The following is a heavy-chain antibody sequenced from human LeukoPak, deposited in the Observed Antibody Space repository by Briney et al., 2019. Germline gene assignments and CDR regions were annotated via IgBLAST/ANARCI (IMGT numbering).Heavy chain of an antibody. CDR1: GGSISSGSYY. Sequence: PSETLSLTCTVSGGSISSGSYYWRWIRQPAGKGLEWIGRIYTSGSTNYNPSLKSRVTISVDTSKNQFSLKLSSVTAADMAVYYCAGSWTADGLIDYWGQGTLVTVSS. D-gene: IGHD3/OR15-3a*01. J-gene: IGHJ4*02. V-gene: IGHV4-61*02. CDR3: AGSWTADGLIDY. CDR2: IYTSGST.